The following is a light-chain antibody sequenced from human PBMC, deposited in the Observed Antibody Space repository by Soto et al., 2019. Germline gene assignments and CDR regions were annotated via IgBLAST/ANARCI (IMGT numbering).Light chain of an antibody. J-gene: IGLJ2*01. CDR2: EVS. Sequence: QSVLTQPPSASGSPGQSVTISCTGTSSDVGGYNFVSWYQQHPGKAPKLMIYEVSKRPSGVPDRFSGSKSGNTASLTVSGLQAVDEADYYCSSYAGGNNLVFGGGTPLTVL. CDR3: SSYAGGNNLV. CDR1: SSDVGGYNF. V-gene: IGLV2-8*01.